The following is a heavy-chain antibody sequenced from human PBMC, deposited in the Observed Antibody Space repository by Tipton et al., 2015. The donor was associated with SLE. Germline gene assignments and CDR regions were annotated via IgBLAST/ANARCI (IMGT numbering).Heavy chain of an antibody. CDR2: IYYSGNT. Sequence: TLSLTCTVSGGSISSSSYYWGWIRHPPGKGLEWIGSIYYSGNTYYNPSLKSRVTISVDTSKNQFSLKLSSVTAADTAVYYCARSRGFWSGYADAFDIWGQGTMVTVSS. CDR3: ARSRGFWSGYADAFDI. J-gene: IGHJ3*02. V-gene: IGHV4-39*07. D-gene: IGHD3-3*01. CDR1: GGSISSSSYY.